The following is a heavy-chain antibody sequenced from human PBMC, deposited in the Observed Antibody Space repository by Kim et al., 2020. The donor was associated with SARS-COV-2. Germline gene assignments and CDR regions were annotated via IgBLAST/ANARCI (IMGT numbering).Heavy chain of an antibody. V-gene: IGHV3-48*03. CDR1: GFTFSSYE. J-gene: IGHJ6*03. D-gene: IGHD3-3*01. CDR3: ARAALGTGESNRRITIFGVAGKANYYYYMDV. Sequence: GGSLRLSCAASGFTFSSYEMNWVRQAPGKGLEWVSYISSSGSTIYYADSVKGRFTISRDNAKNSLYLQMNSLRAEDTAVYYCARAALGTGESNRRITIFGVAGKANYYYYMDVWGKGTTVTVSS. CDR2: ISSSGSTI.